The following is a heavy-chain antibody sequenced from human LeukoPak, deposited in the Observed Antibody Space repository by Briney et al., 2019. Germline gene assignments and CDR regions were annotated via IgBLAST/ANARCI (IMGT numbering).Heavy chain of an antibody. CDR2: IKQDGSEK. J-gene: IGHJ4*02. CDR1: GFTFSAYW. CDR3: ARDRSGPNY. V-gene: IGHV3-7*05. Sequence: PGGSLRLSCAASGFTFSAYWMTWVRQAPGKGLEWVANIKQDGSEKYYVDSVKGRFTISRDNAKNSLFLQMNSLRPEDTAVYYCARDRSGPNYWGQGTLVTASS.